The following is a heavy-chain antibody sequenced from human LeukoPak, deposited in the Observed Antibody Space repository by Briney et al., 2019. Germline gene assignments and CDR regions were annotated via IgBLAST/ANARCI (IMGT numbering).Heavy chain of an antibody. CDR2: ISSNGGRT. Sequence: GGSLRLSCVASGFTFSSYAMHWVRQAPGKGLEYVSAISSNGGRTYYANSVKGRFTISRDNAKNSLYLQMNSLRAEDTAVYYCARGRDYSNPTSGQSYYFDYWGQGTLVTVSS. CDR1: GFTFSSYA. D-gene: IGHD4-11*01. V-gene: IGHV3-64*01. J-gene: IGHJ4*02. CDR3: ARGRDYSNPTSGQSYYFDY.